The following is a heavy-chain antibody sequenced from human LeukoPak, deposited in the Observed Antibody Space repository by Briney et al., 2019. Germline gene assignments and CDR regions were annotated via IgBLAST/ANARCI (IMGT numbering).Heavy chain of an antibody. CDR1: GFTFSSYG. J-gene: IGHJ6*04. V-gene: IGHV3-30*18. CDR2: ISYDGSNK. D-gene: IGHD3-10*02. CDR3: AELGITMIGGV. Sequence: GGSLRLSCAASGFTFSSYGMHWVRQAPGKGLEWVAVISYDGSNKYYADSVKGRFTISRDNSKNTLYLQMNSLRAEDTAVYYCAELGITMIGGVWGKGTTVTVSS.